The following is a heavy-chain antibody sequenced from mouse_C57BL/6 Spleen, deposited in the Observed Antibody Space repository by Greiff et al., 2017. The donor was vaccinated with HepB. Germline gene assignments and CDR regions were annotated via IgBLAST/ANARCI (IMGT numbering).Heavy chain of an antibody. CDR3: ARGYYRYYYAMDY. D-gene: IGHD2-3*01. V-gene: IGHV1-9*01. CDR1: GYTFTGYW. Sequence: VQLQQSGAELMKPGASVKLSCKATGYTFTGYWIEWVKQRPGHGLEWIGEIFPGSGSTNYNEKFKGKAPLTADTSSNTAYMQLSSLTTEDSAICYSARGYYRYYYAMDYWGQGTSVTVSA. CDR2: IFPGSGST. J-gene: IGHJ4*01.